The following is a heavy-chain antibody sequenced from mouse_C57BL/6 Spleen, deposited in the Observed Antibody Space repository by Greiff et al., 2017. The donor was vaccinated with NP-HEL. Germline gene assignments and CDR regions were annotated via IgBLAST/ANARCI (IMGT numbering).Heavy chain of an antibody. CDR3: ARRADYYGSSHWYFDV. D-gene: IGHD1-1*01. CDR1: GYTFTSYW. V-gene: IGHV1-50*01. CDR2: IDPSDSYT. Sequence: VQLQQPGAELVKPGASVKLSCKASGYTFTSYWMQWVKQRPGQGLEWIGEIDPSDSYTNYNQKFKGKATLTVDTSSSTAYMQLSSLTSEDSAVYYCARRADYYGSSHWYFDVWGTGTTVTVSS. J-gene: IGHJ1*03.